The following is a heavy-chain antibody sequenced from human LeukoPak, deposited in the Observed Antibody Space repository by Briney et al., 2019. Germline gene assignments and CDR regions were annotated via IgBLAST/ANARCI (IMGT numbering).Heavy chain of an antibody. J-gene: IGHJ3*01. D-gene: IGHD3-10*01. CDR3: ARGNTMIRADAFDF. V-gene: IGHV4-30-4*01. CDR2: IYYSGST. Sequence: PSQTLSLTCTVSGGSISSGDYYWSWIRQPPGKGLEWIGYIYYSGSTYYNPSLKSRVTMSVDTSKNQFSLKLSSVTAADTAVYYCARGNTMIRADAFDFWGQGTLVTVSS. CDR1: GGSISSGDYY.